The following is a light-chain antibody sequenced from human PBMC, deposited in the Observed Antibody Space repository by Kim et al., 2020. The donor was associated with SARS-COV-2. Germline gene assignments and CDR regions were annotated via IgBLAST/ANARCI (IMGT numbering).Light chain of an antibody. CDR3: QAWDSSPVV. Sequence: SYELTQPPSVSVSPGQTASITCPGDKLGDKYARWYQQKPGQSPVLVIYQDSKRPSGIPERFSGSNSWNTATLTISGTQALDEADYYCQAWDSSPVVFGGG. CDR1: KLGDKY. V-gene: IGLV3-1*01. CDR2: QDS. J-gene: IGLJ2*01.